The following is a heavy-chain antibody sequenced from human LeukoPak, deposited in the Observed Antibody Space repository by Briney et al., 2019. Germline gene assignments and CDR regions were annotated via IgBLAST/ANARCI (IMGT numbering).Heavy chain of an antibody. CDR3: TGGTGWDLNY. D-gene: IGHD3/OR15-3a*01. J-gene: IGHJ4*02. CDR1: GFSFNSDW. CDR2: IKQDGREK. Sequence: GGSLRLSCAASGFSFNSDWMHWVRQAPGKGVEWVANIKQDGREKNYLDSVKGRFTISRDNAKNSLYLQMSSLRADDTAVYYCTGGTGWDLNYWGQGTLVTVSS. V-gene: IGHV3-7*03.